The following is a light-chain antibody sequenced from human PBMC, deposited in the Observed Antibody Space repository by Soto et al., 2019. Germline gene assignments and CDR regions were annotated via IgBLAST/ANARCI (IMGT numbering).Light chain of an antibody. Sequence: QTVVTQETSLTVSPGGTVTLTCGSSTGAVTSGHYPYWFQQKPGQAPRTLIYDTSNKHSWTPARFSGSLLGGKAALTLSGAQPEDEAEYYCLLSYSGARPYYVFGTGTKVTVL. J-gene: IGLJ1*01. V-gene: IGLV7-46*01. CDR2: DTS. CDR1: TGAVTSGHY. CDR3: LLSYSGARPYYV.